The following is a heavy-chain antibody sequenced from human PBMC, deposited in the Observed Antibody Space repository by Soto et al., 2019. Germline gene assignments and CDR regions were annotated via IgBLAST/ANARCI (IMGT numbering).Heavy chain of an antibody. Sequence: EVQLLESGGGLVQPGGSLRLSCAASGFTFSSYAMSWVRQAPGKGLEWVSAISGSGGSTYYADSVKGRFTISRDNSKNTLYLQMNSLRAEDTAVYYCAKDQPHLQAIVVVPAAMPGWYFDLWGRGTLVTVSS. J-gene: IGHJ2*01. CDR1: GFTFSSYA. CDR2: ISGSGGST. V-gene: IGHV3-23*01. CDR3: AKDQPHLQAIVVVPAAMPGWYFDL. D-gene: IGHD2-2*01.